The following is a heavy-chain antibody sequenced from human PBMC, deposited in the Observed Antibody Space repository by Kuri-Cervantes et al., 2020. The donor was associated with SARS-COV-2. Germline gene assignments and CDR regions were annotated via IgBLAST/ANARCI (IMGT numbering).Heavy chain of an antibody. V-gene: IGHV3-43*01. CDR2: ITYNSVGT. CDR3: AKIAHVVVIAGAFDL. CDR1: GFTFNDYS. J-gene: IGHJ3*01. D-gene: IGHD2-21*01. Sequence: GGSLRLPCAASGFTFNDYSMLWVRQAPGKGLEWVSLITYNSVGTYYADSVKGRFTISRDNSKNSLYLQMNSLRAEDAAVYYCAKIAHVVVIAGAFDLWGQGTMVTVSS.